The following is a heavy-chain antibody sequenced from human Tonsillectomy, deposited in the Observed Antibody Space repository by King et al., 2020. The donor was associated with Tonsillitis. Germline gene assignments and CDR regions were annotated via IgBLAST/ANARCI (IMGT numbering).Heavy chain of an antibody. CDR2: ISTFNGNT. CDR1: GYTFTSYG. Sequence: VQLVESGGEVKEPGASVKVSCKASGYTFTSYGISWVRQAPGQGLEWMGWISTFNGNTNYAEKLQDRVTMTTDTSTSTAYMELRSLRSDDTAVYYCARDRAIAVVVAAVSDAFDIWGQGTMVTVSS. V-gene: IGHV1-18*04. D-gene: IGHD2-15*01. CDR3: ARDRAIAVVVAAVSDAFDI. J-gene: IGHJ3*02.